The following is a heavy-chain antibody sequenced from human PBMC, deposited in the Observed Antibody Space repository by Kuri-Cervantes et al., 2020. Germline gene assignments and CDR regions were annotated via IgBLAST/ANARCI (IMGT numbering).Heavy chain of an antibody. CDR3: TTDLLSIRGASDY. V-gene: IGHV3-7*01. CDR1: GFTFSSYW. D-gene: IGHD3-10*01. Sequence: GESLKISCAASGFTFSSYWMSWVRQAPGKGLEWVANIKQDGSEKYYVDSVKGRFTISRDNAKNSLYLQMNSLRAEDTAVYYCTTDLLSIRGASDYWGQGTLVTVSS. CDR2: IKQDGSEK. J-gene: IGHJ4*02.